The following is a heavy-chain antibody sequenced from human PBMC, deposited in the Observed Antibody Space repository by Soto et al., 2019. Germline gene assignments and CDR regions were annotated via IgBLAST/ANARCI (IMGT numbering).Heavy chain of an antibody. CDR2: INHSGST. Sequence: QVQLQQWGAGLLKPSETLSLTCAVYGGSFSGYYWSWIRQPPGKGLEWIGEINHSGSTNYNRSLKSRVTISLDTSKNQFSLKLSAVTAADTAVYYCATAAPRKCSGGICYSGSDYWGQGTLVTVSS. CDR1: GGSFSGYY. D-gene: IGHD2-15*01. J-gene: IGHJ4*02. V-gene: IGHV4-34*01. CDR3: ATAAPRKCSGGICYSGSDY.